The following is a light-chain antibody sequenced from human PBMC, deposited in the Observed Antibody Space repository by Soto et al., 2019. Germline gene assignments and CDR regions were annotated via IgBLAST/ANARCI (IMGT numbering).Light chain of an antibody. V-gene: IGLV1-40*01. Sequence: QSVLTQPPSVSGAPGKGVTISCAGTSSNIGAGYDVHWYQQVPGTAPKLLIYTNSNRPSGVPDRFSGSKSGTSASLAITGLQAADDADYYCQSYDSSLSALVFGGGTKVTVL. CDR2: TNS. CDR3: QSYDSSLSALV. CDR1: SSNIGAGYD. J-gene: IGLJ3*02.